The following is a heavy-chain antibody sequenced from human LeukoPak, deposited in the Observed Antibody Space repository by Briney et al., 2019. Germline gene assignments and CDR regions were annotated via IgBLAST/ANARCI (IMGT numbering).Heavy chain of an antibody. CDR2: IRSGGNT. CDR1: GFTVNSNF. CDR3: ARDVLWFGEGQGLDV. V-gene: IGHV3-66*01. Sequence: NPGGSLRLSCAASGFTVNSNFMSWVRQAPGKGLEWVSAIRSGGNTHYADSVKGRFTISRDNSKNTVYLQMNSLGAEDTAVYYCARDVLWFGEGQGLDVWGQGTTVTVTS. D-gene: IGHD3-10*01. J-gene: IGHJ6*02.